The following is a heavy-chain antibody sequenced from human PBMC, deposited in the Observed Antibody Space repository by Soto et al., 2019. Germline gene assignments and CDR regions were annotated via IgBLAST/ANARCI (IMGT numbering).Heavy chain of an antibody. CDR2: INHSGST. CDR3: ARGAARPHYYFYGMDV. Sequence: SLTCAVYGGSFSGYYWSWIRQPPGKGLEWIGEINHSGSTNYNPSLKSRVTISVDTSKNQFSLKLSSVTAADTAVYYCARGAARPHYYFYGMDVWGQGTTVTVSS. CDR1: GGSFSGYY. D-gene: IGHD6-6*01. V-gene: IGHV4-34*01. J-gene: IGHJ6*02.